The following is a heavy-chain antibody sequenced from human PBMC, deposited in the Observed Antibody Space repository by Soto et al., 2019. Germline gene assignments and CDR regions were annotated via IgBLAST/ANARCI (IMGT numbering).Heavy chain of an antibody. CDR3: ATEMGATQGPFDN. CDR2: LSNTGRRT. D-gene: IGHD1-26*01. V-gene: IGHV3-23*01. Sequence: GGSLRLSCVVSVFPFGANAMSWVRQAPGKGLEWVSGLSNTGRRTSYADSVKGRFNISRDNSENTVYLQMNSLRVEDTAVYYCATEMGATQGPFDNWGLGTLVTVSS. J-gene: IGHJ4*02. CDR1: VFPFGANA.